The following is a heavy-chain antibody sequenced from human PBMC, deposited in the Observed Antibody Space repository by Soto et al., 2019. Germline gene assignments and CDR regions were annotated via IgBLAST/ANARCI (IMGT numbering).Heavy chain of an antibody. V-gene: IGHV3-11*01. D-gene: IGHD2-2*01. CDR3: AKDSHWAIISPTHDY. Sequence: GGSLRLSCVASGFSFSDYSMTWMRQAPGGGLDFVAFISNTAITDYYADSVKGRFTISRDNARNSVYLQMDSLRAEDTAIYYCAKDSHWAIISPTHDYWGHGTLVTVSS. CDR1: GFSFSDYS. J-gene: IGHJ4*01. CDR2: ISNTAITD.